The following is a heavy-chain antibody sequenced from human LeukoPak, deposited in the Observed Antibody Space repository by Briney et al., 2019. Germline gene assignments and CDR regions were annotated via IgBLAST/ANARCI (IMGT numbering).Heavy chain of an antibody. CDR3: ARMSPHCRGGSCYAVFDY. J-gene: IGHJ4*02. Sequence: SETLSLTCTVSGGSISSYYWSWIRQPAGKGLEWIGRIYTSGSTNYNPSLKSRVTMSVDTSKNQFSLKLSSVTAADTAVYYCARMSPHCRGGSCYAVFDYWGQGTLVTVSS. CDR2: IYTSGST. CDR1: GGSISSYY. D-gene: IGHD2-15*01. V-gene: IGHV4-4*07.